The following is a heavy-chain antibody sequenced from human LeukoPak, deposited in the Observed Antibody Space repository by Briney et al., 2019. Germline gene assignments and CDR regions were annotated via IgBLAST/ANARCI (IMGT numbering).Heavy chain of an antibody. D-gene: IGHD6-13*01. CDR1: GGTFSGYA. Sequence: ASVKVSCKASGGTFSGYAISWVRQAPGQGLEWMGGIIPIFGTANYAQKFQGRVTITADESTSTVYMELSSLRSEDTAVYYCARGIGSDAFDIWGQGTMVTVSS. V-gene: IGHV1-69*13. J-gene: IGHJ3*02. CDR3: ARGIGSDAFDI. CDR2: IIPIFGTA.